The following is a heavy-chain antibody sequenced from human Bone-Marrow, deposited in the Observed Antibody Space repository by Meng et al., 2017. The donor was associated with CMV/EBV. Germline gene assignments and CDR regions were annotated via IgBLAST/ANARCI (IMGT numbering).Heavy chain of an antibody. CDR1: GFTFSNYA. Sequence: GESLKISCAASGFTFSNYAMSWVRQAPGKGLEWVSLISGSGYSTYYADSVKGRFTISRDNSKNTLYLQMNSLRAEDTAVYYCAITLRGYCSGGSCYEGSVDPWGQGTLVTVSS. D-gene: IGHD2-15*01. CDR3: AITLRGYCSGGSCYEGSVDP. CDR2: ISGSGYST. V-gene: IGHV3-23*01. J-gene: IGHJ5*02.